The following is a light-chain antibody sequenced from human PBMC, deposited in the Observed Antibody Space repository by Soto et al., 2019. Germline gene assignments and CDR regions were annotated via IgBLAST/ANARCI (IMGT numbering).Light chain of an antibody. CDR3: HQDNDWAPDT. J-gene: IGKJ2*01. CDR2: GTS. CDR1: KSISSN. Sequence: SKSISSNLAWYQQKPGQAPRLLIYGTSTRATGIPARFSGSGSRTAVSHISMRFQHADCAAFYFHQDNDWAPDTVGEGTKVDIK. V-gene: IGKV3-15*01.